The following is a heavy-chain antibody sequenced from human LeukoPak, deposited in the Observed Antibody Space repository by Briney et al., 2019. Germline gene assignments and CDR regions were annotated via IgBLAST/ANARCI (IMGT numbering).Heavy chain of an antibody. D-gene: IGHD2-21*02. CDR2: INPNSGGT. J-gene: IGHJ4*02. V-gene: IGHV1-2*02. CDR3: ATLPHIVVVTAIQGFFDY. Sequence: GASVKVSCKASGYTFTVYYMHWVRQAPGQGLEWMGWINPNSGGTNYAQKFQGRVTMTRDTSISTAYMELSRLRSDDTAVYYCATLPHIVVVTAIQGFFDYWGQGTLVTVSS. CDR1: GYTFTVYY.